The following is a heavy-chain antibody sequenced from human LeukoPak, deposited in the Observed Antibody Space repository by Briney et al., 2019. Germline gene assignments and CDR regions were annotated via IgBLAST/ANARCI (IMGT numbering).Heavy chain of an antibody. CDR3: ARARVSLAAVAAVDY. V-gene: IGHV1-2*02. D-gene: IGHD6-25*01. Sequence: GASVKVTCKASGYTFTGYYIHWVRQAPGQGLEWMGWINPNSGGTNYAQRFQGRVTITRDTSIITAYLELNRLKSADTAVYYCARARVSLAAVAAVDYWGQGTLVTVSS. CDR1: GYTFTGYY. J-gene: IGHJ4*02. CDR2: INPNSGGT.